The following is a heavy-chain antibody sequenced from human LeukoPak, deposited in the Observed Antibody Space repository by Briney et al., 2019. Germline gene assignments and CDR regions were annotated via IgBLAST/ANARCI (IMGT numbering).Heavy chain of an antibody. Sequence: ASVKVSCKASGYTFTSYGISWVRQAPGQGLEWMGWISAYNGNTNYAQKLQGRVTMTTDTSTSTAYMELRSLRSDDTAVYYCARVGPYYYDSSGYWDYWGQGTLVTVSS. CDR1: GYTFTSYG. CDR3: ARVGPYYYDSSGYWDY. V-gene: IGHV1-18*01. J-gene: IGHJ4*02. CDR2: ISAYNGNT. D-gene: IGHD3-22*01.